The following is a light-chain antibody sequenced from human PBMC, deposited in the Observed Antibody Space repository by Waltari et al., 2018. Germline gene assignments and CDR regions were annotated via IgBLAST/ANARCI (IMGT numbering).Light chain of an antibody. CDR2: SAS. CDR1: QSVGSSS. CDR3: QQHGTLPAT. Sequence: EIVLTQSPGTASLSPGERVTLSCRASQSVGSSSLAWYQQKPGQAPRLVIYSASRRATGIPDRFSGSGSGTDFSLTISRLAPEDFAVYYCQQHGTLPATFGQGTKVEIK. V-gene: IGKV3-20*01. J-gene: IGKJ1*01.